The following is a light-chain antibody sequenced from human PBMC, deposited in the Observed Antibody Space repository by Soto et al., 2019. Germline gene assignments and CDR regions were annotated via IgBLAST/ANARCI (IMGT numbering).Light chain of an antibody. Sequence: EVVMTQSPATLSLSPGDRATLSCRASESVSRNLAWYQQKPGQAPRLLIYDAYTRATGIPDRFSGGGSGTEFTLTISSLQSEDFVVYYCQQYNSWPPITCGQGTRLEIK. CDR1: ESVSRN. V-gene: IGKV3-15*01. J-gene: IGKJ5*01. CDR3: QQYNSWPPIT. CDR2: DAY.